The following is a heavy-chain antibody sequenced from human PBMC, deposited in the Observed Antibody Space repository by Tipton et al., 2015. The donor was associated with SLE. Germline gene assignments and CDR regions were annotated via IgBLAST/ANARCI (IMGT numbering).Heavy chain of an antibody. CDR1: GYTFTSYD. D-gene: IGHD2-8*02. V-gene: IGHV1-8*01. CDR2: MNPNSGNT. CDR3: ARGPICTGGVCSYGMDV. Sequence: QEQLVQSGAEVKKPGASVKVSCKASGYTFTSYDINWVRQATGQGLEWMGWMNPNSGNTGYAQKFQGRVTMTRNTSISTAYMELSSLRSEDTAVYYGARGPICTGGVCSYGMDVWGQGTTVTVSS. J-gene: IGHJ6*02.